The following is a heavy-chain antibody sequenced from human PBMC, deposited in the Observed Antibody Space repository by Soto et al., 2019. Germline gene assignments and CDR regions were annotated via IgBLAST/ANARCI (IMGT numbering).Heavy chain of an antibody. CDR3: AKDPILEGYYYYGMDV. V-gene: IGHV3-33*06. D-gene: IGHD1-1*01. Sequence: PGGSLRLSCAASGFTFSSYGMHWVRQAPGKGLEGVAVIWYDGSNKYYADSVKGRFTISRGNSKNPLYLQMNSLRAEDTAVYFCAKDPILEGYYYYGMDVWGQVTTVNVSS. CDR2: IWYDGSNK. CDR1: GFTFSSYG. J-gene: IGHJ6*01.